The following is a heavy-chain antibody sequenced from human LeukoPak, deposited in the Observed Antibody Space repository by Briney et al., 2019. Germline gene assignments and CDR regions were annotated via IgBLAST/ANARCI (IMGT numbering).Heavy chain of an antibody. Sequence: PGGSLRLSCAASGFTFSSYGMHWVRQAPGKGLGWVAVIWYDGSNKYYPDSVQGRFTISRDNSKNTLYLQVNSLRAEDTAVNYCARDRSMSGWYIDLWGRGTLVTVSS. CDR3: ARDRSMSGWYIDL. CDR2: IWYDGSNK. D-gene: IGHD2/OR15-2a*01. J-gene: IGHJ2*01. V-gene: IGHV3-33*01. CDR1: GFTFSSYG.